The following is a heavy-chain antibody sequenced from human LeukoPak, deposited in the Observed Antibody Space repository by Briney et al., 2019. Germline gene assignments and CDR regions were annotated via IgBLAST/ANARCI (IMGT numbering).Heavy chain of an antibody. V-gene: IGHV3-23*01. CDR2: ISGSGGST. Sequence: GGSLRLSCVASGFTFSSRDWMTWVRQAPGKGLEWVSAISGSGGSTYYADSVKGRFTISRDNSKNTLYLQMNSLRAEDTAVYYCAKDDYWGQGTLVTVSS. J-gene: IGHJ4*02. CDR3: AKDDY. CDR1: GFTFSSRDW.